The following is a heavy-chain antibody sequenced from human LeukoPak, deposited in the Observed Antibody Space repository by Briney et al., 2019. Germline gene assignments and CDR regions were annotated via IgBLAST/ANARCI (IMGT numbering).Heavy chain of an antibody. CDR2: ISYSGST. CDR1: GGSISSYY. Sequence: SETLSLTCTVSGGSISSYYWSWIRQPPGKGLEWIGYISYSGSTYYNPSLKSRVTISVDTSKNQFSLKLSSVTAADTAVYYCARRVVPAAIQGPDYWGQGTLVTVSS. V-gene: IGHV4-59*08. CDR3: ARRVVPAAIQGPDY. J-gene: IGHJ4*02. D-gene: IGHD2-2*02.